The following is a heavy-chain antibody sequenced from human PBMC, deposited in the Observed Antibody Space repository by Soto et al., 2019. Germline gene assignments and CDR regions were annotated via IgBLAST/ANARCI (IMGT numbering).Heavy chain of an antibody. J-gene: IGHJ4*02. V-gene: IGHV3-15*01. Sequence: PGGSLRLSCAASGFTFSNAWMSWVRQAPGKGLEWVGRIKSKTDGGTTDYAAPVKGRFTISRDDSKNTLYLQMNSLKTEDTAVYYCTLVGPEEKKYVLLWFGDDSPIGGDWGQGTLVTVSS. CDR1: GFTFSNAW. CDR3: TLVGPEEKKYVLLWFGDDSPIGGD. D-gene: IGHD3-10*01. CDR2: IKSKTDGGTT.